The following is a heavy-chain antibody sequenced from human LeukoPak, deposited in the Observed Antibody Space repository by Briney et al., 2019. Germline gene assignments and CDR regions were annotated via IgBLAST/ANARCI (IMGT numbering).Heavy chain of an antibody. CDR3: ARSREGYNFLGEND. J-gene: IGHJ4*02. Sequence: GGSLRLSCAASGFTFSSYWIHWVRQAPGKGLVGVSRINSDGSSTSYADSVKGRFTISRDNAKNTLYLQMNSLRAEDTAVYYCARSREGYNFLGENDWGQGTLVTVSS. CDR1: GFTFSSYW. CDR2: INSDGSST. D-gene: IGHD5-24*01. V-gene: IGHV3-74*01.